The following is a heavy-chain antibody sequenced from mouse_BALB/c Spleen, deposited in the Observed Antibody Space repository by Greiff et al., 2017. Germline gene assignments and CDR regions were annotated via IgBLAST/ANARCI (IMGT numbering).Heavy chain of an antibody. CDR1: GYAFSSSW. CDR2: IYPGDGDT. J-gene: IGHJ1*01. V-gene: IGHV1-82*01. Sequence: QVQLQQSGPELVKPGASVKISCKASGYAFSSSWMNWVKQRPGQGLEWIGRIYPGDGDTNYNGKFKGKATLTADKSSSTAYMQLSSLTSVDSAVYFCARSYGNWYFDVWGAGTTVTVSS. CDR3: ARSYGNWYFDV. D-gene: IGHD2-1*01.